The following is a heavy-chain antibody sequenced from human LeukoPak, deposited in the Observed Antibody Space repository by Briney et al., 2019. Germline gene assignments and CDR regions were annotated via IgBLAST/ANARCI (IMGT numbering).Heavy chain of an antibody. V-gene: IGHV3-21*01. CDR1: GFTFSSYS. D-gene: IGHD3-3*01. Sequence: GGSLRLSCAASGFTFSSYSMNWVRQAPGKGLEWVSSISSSSSYIYYADSVKGRFTISRDNAKNSLYLQMDSLRAEDTAVYYCARYEHDFWSGYYKALFDYWGQGTLVTVSS. J-gene: IGHJ4*02. CDR3: ARYEHDFWSGYYKALFDY. CDR2: ISSSSSYI.